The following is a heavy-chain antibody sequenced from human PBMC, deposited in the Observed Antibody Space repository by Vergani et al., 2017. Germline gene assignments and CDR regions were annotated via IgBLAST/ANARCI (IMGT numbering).Heavy chain of an antibody. CDR2: IYYRGST. CDR3: AISARDSISLDYYYCMDG. Sequence: QVQLQESGPGLVKPSETLSLTCTASGGSISSYYWGWIGKPPGKGLDWFGYIYYRGSTNYNPSLKSRVTISVDTSKNQFSLKRSSGTAPDTAVYYCAISARDSISLDYYYCMDGWGQGTTVTVSS. J-gene: IGHJ6*02. D-gene: IGHD6-13*01. CDR1: GGSISSYY. V-gene: IGHV4-59*01.